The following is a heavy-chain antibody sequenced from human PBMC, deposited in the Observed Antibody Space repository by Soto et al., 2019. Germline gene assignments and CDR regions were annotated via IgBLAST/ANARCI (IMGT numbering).Heavy chain of an antibody. CDR3: AIALSNRAMVFWGLAFDI. D-gene: IGHD5-18*01. Sequence: QVQLVQSGAEVKKPGSSVKVSCKASGGTFSSYAISCVRQAPGQGLEWMGGIIPIFGTANYEQKFQGRVTITADESTSTAYMELSRRRSEDTDLYYCAIALSNRAMVFWGLAFDIWGQVTMVTVAS. CDR1: GGTFSSYA. CDR2: IIPIFGTA. V-gene: IGHV1-69*01. J-gene: IGHJ3*02.